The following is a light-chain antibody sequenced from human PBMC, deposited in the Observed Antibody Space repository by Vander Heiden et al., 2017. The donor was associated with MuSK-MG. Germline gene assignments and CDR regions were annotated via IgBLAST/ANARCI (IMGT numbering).Light chain of an antibody. V-gene: IGLV2-14*03. CDR2: DVY. J-gene: IGLJ2*01. CDR1: SSDVRDYNY. Sequence: QSALTQPAAVSGSPGQSTTISCTRPSSDVRDYNYVSWYQQHPGKAPKLLIYDVYVRLSGVSDRFSGSKSGNTASLTISGLQAEDEADYYCSSYRGTSTLVLFGGGTKLTVL. CDR3: SSYRGTSTLVL.